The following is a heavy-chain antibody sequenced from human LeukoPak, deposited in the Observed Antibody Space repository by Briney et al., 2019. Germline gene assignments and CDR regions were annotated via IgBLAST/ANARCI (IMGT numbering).Heavy chain of an antibody. CDR3: ARVPFVELGGAIRWNWFDP. J-gene: IGHJ5*02. CDR1: GYSFTSYW. V-gene: IGHV5-51*01. CDR2: IYPDDSDT. D-gene: IGHD2-15*01. Sequence: KPGESLKISCKGSGYSFTSYWIGWVRQMPGKGLEWMGIIYPDDSDTRYSPSFQGQVTISADKSISTAYLMWGSLKASDTAMYYCARVPFVELGGAIRWNWFDPWGQGTLVIVSS.